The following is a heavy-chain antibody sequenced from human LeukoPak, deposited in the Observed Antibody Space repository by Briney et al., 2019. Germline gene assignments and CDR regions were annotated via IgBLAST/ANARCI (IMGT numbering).Heavy chain of an antibody. J-gene: IGHJ6*04. Sequence: GGSLRLSCAASGFTFSSYEMNWVRQAPGKGLEWVSYISSSGSTIYYADSVKGRFTISRDKAKNSLYLQMNSLRAEDRAVYYCAELGITIIGGAWGKGTTVTISS. CDR1: GFTFSSYE. V-gene: IGHV3-48*03. CDR3: AELGITIIGGA. CDR2: ISSSGSTI. D-gene: IGHD3-10*02.